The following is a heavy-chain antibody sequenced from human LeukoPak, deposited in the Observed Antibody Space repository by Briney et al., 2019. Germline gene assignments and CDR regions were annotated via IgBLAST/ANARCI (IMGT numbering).Heavy chain of an antibody. V-gene: IGHV1-2*04. CDR3: ARGGALRYFDWLYSYYYYGMDV. Sequence: ASVKVSCKASGYTFTGYYMHWVRQAPGQGLEWMGWINPNSGGTNYAQKFQGWVTMTRDTSISTAYMELSSLRSEDTAVYYCARGGALRYFDWLYSYYYYGMDVWGQGTTVTVSS. CDR2: INPNSGGT. J-gene: IGHJ6*02. D-gene: IGHD3-9*01. CDR1: GYTFTGYY.